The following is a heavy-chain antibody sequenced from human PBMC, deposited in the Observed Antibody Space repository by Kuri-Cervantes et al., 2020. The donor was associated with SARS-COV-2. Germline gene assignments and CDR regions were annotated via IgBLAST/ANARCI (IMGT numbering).Heavy chain of an antibody. D-gene: IGHD6-6*01. CDR3: ARVKDSSSSYFDY. Sequence: SVKVSCKASGGTFSSYAISWVRQAPGQGLEWMGGIIPIFGTANYAQKFQGRVTITTDESTSTAYMELSSLRSEDAAVYYCARVKDSSSSYFDYWGQGTLVTVSS. J-gene: IGHJ4*02. CDR1: GGTFSSYA. CDR2: IIPIFGTA. V-gene: IGHV1-69*05.